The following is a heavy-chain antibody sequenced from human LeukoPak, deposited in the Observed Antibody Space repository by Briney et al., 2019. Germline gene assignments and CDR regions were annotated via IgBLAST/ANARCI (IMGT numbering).Heavy chain of an antibody. CDR2: ITSSSSYI. CDR1: GFSFSDYY. V-gene: IGHV3-21*01. D-gene: IGHD5-24*01. Sequence: PGGSLRLSCAPSGFSFSDYYMHWVRQAPGKGLEWVSAITSSSSYIYYADSVKGRFNISRHNAENSLYLHMQPLRAEHRAMYLCARGKHMASITGIESWGQGTLVTVSS. CDR3: ARGKHMASITGIES. J-gene: IGHJ1*01.